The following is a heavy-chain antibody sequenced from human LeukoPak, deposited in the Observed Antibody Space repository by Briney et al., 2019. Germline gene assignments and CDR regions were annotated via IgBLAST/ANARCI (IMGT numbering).Heavy chain of an antibody. CDR2: IYHSGST. V-gene: IGHV4-59*01. D-gene: IGHD6-13*01. CDR3: ARRGPYSGSWFDY. CDR1: GGSISSYF. Sequence: SETLSLTCTVSGGSISSYFWSWIRQPPGKGLEWIGYIYHSGSTKYNASLKSRVTISVDTSKNQFSLKLTSVTAAGTAVYYCARRGPYSGSWFDYWGQGTLVTVSS. J-gene: IGHJ4*02.